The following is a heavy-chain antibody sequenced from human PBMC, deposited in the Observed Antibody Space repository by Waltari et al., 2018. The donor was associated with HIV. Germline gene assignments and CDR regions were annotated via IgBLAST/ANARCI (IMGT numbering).Heavy chain of an antibody. CDR1: GFSFRSFS. CDR2: ISNSSDFI. D-gene: IGHD5-18*01. V-gene: IGHV3-21*06. Sequence: EVHLVESGGGLVKPGGSLRLSCTASGFSFRSFSMNWVRQVPGKGLEWVSAISNSSDFINYADSVKGRFTIYRDNAANSLYLQMNALRNEDTAVYFGASLPTEGQPPRVFWGQGIIVTVSS. CDR3: ASLPTEGQPPRVF. J-gene: IGHJ4*02.